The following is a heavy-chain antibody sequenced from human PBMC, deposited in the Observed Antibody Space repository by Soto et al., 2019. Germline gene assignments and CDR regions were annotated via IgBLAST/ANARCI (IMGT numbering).Heavy chain of an antibody. V-gene: IGHV3-23*01. CDR3: AKDQLTAVGDYYYYYVMDV. Sequence: GGSLRLSCEASGFTFSSFAVSWVRQTPGKGLEWPSGMSGGGGGSYYADSVKGRFTISRDNSKNTLYLQMNSLRVEDTALYYCAKDQLTAVGDYYYYYVMDVWRRGAAVTVSS. CDR1: GFTFSSFA. CDR2: MSGGGGGS. J-gene: IGHJ6*02. D-gene: IGHD6-13*01.